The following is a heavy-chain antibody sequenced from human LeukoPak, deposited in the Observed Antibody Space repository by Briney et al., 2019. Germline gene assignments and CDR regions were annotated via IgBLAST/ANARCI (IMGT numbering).Heavy chain of an antibody. CDR2: IYHSGST. CDR3: ATLWFGELGSWFDP. Sequence: SETLSLTCAVSGGSISSSNWWSWVRPPPGKGLELIGEIYHSGSTNYNPSLKSRVTISVDKSKNQFSLKLSSVTAADTAVYYCATLWFGELGSWFDPWGQGTLVTVSS. D-gene: IGHD3-10*01. CDR1: GGSISSSNW. V-gene: IGHV4-4*02. J-gene: IGHJ5*02.